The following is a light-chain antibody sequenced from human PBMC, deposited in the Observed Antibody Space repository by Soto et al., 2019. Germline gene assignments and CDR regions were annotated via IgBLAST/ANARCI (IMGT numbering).Light chain of an antibody. Sequence: SVLTQPPSVSGAPGQRVTISCTGSSSNIGTGYDVHWYQQLPGTAPKLLIYGNNNRPSGVPDRFSGSKSGTSASLAITGLQAEDEADYYCQSYDSSLSGSGVFGGGTKVTVL. CDR2: GNN. V-gene: IGLV1-40*01. J-gene: IGLJ2*01. CDR3: QSYDSSLSGSGV. CDR1: SSNIGTGYD.